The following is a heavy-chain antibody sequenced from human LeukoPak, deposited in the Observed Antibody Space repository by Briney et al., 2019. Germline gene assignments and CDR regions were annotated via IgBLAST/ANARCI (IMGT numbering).Heavy chain of an antibody. J-gene: IGHJ4*02. CDR1: GYTFTSYG. CDR2: TSAYNGNT. CDR3: ARSLRYFDWLLYGPYFDY. V-gene: IGHV1-18*01. D-gene: IGHD3-9*01. Sequence: ASVKVSCKASGYTFTSYGISWVRQAPGQGLEWMGWTSAYNGNTNYAQKLQGRVTMTTDTSTSTAYMELRSLRSDDTAVYYCARSLRYFDWLLYGPYFDYWGQGTLVTVSS.